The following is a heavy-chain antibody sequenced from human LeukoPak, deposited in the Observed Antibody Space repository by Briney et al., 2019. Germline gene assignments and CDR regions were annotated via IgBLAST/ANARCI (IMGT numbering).Heavy chain of an antibody. V-gene: IGHV3-53*01. D-gene: IGHD4-17*01. Sequence: GGSLSLSCAASGFTVSSNYMSWVRQAPGKGLEWVSVIYSGGSTYYADSVKGRFTISRDNSKNTLYLQMNSLRAEDTAVYYCARIYGDYTYYYYYMDVWGKGSTVSVSS. CDR1: GFTVSSNY. CDR3: ARIYGDYTYYYYYMDV. CDR2: IYSGGST. J-gene: IGHJ6*03.